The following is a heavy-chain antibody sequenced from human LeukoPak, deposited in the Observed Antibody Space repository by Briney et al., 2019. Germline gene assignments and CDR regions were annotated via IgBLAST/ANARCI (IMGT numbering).Heavy chain of an antibody. D-gene: IGHD4-17*01. CDR3: AGGDYEHQAY. CDR1: GFTFSSYW. Sequence: GGSLRLSCAAPGFTFSSYWMHWVRHALGKGLVWVSRINSDGSSTSYADSVKGRFTISRDNAKNTLYLQMNSLRAEDTAVYYCAGGDYEHQAYWGQGTLVTVSS. J-gene: IGHJ4*02. CDR2: INSDGSST. V-gene: IGHV3-74*01.